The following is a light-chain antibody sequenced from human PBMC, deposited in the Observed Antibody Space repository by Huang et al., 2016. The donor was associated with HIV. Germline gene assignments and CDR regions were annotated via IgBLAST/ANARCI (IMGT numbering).Light chain of an antibody. Sequence: DIEMTQSPSSLSASVGDRVPVTCRASQGISKYLAWFQQKPGKAPKSLIQSASSLQSGVPSRFSGSGSGTDFTLTISGLQPDDSATYYCHQYYSFPYTFGQGTKLEIK. V-gene: IGKV1-16*01. CDR2: SAS. J-gene: IGKJ2*01. CDR3: HQYYSFPYT. CDR1: QGISKY.